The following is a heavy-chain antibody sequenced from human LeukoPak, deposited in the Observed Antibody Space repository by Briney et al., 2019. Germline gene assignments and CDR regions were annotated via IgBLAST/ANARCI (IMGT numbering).Heavy chain of an antibody. J-gene: IGHJ5*02. CDR2: IYYSEST. CDR3: ARGARSGGSWGRLNWFDP. V-gene: IGHV4-30-4*01. D-gene: IGHD2-15*01. CDR1: GGSINSGDYY. Sequence: SETLSLTCTVSGGSINSGDYYWSWIRQPPGKGLEWIGYIYYSESTYYNPSLKSRVIISVDTSKKQFSLKLTSVTAADTAVYYCARGARSGGSWGRLNWFDPWGQGTLDTVSS.